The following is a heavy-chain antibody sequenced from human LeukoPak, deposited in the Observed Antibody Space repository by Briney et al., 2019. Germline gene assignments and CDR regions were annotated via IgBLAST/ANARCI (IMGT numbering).Heavy chain of an antibody. V-gene: IGHV3-53*04. CDR2: IYMGGNT. Sequence: SCKASGGTFSTYAISWVRQAPGKGLEWVSVIYMGGNTFYADSVKGRFTISRHTSKNTLYLQMNSLRAEDTAVYYCARVGDEVAYTRGYLDYWGQGTLVTVSS. J-gene: IGHJ4*02. CDR1: GGTFSTYA. CDR3: ARVGDEVAYTRGYLDY. D-gene: IGHD3-16*01.